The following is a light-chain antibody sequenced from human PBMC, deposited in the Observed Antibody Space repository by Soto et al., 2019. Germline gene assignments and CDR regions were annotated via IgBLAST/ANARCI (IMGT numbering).Light chain of an antibody. CDR2: DVS. V-gene: IGKV3-15*01. J-gene: IGKJ5*01. CDR3: QQYNNWPFS. Sequence: EIVMTQSPASLSVSPGERVTLSCRAGQGVTTNFAWYQQKPGQSPRLLIYDVSTRATGVPARFSGSGSETDFNLTISGLQSEDFAVYFCQQYNNWPFSFGQGTRLEI. CDR1: QGVTTN.